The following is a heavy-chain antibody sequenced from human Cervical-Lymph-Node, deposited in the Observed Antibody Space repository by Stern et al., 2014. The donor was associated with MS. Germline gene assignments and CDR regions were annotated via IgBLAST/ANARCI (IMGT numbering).Heavy chain of an antibody. D-gene: IGHD3-9*01. V-gene: IGHV4-31*03. CDR1: GGSISSGGFY. CDR2: IYYNGAT. Sequence: QLQLQESGPGLVKPSQTLSLTCTVSGGSISSGGFYWGWIRQNPGKGLEWVGYIYYNGATYYNPSLTSRVTISLDASNNPFSLKLTSVAAADSAKYFCTRLDVTVEAFDPWGQGTLVTVSS. CDR3: TRLDVTVEAFDP. J-gene: IGHJ5*02.